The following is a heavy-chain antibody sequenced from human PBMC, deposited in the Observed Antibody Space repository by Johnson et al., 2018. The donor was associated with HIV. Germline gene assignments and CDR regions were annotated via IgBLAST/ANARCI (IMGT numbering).Heavy chain of an antibody. Sequence: MLLVESGGGLVQPGGSLRLSCAASGFTFSSYDMHWVRQATGKGLEWVSAIGTAGDTYYPGSVKGRFTISRENAKNSVYLQMTSLRAGDTAVYYCARGSGSYGDAFDIWGQGTMVTVSS. D-gene: IGHD1-26*01. J-gene: IGHJ3*02. CDR2: IGTAGDT. CDR1: GFTFSSYD. CDR3: ARGSGSYGDAFDI. V-gene: IGHV3-13*01.